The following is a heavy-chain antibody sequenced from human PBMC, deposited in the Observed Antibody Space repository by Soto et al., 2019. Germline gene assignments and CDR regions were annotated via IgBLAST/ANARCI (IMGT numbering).Heavy chain of an antibody. V-gene: IGHV4-34*01. J-gene: IGHJ4*02. CDR1: GGSFSGYY. D-gene: IGHD3-22*01. CDR3: ARGPDYYDSSGRFPYFDY. Sequence: KASETLSLTCAVYGGSFSGYYWSWIRQPPGKGLEWIGEINHSGSTNYNPSLKSRVTISVDTSRNQFSLKLSSVTAADTAVYYCARGPDYYDSSGRFPYFDYWGQGTLVTVSS. CDR2: INHSGST.